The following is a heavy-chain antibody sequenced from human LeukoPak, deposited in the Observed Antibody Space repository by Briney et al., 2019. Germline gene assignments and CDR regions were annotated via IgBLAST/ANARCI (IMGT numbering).Heavy chain of an antibody. V-gene: IGHV4-34*01. CDR2: INHSGST. D-gene: IGHD3-9*01. Sequence: KPSEALSLTCAVYGGSFSGYYWSWIRKPPGKGLEWIGEINHSGSTNYNPSPKSRVTISVDTSKNQFSLKLSSVTAADTAVYYCARGKVLRYPKLENWFDPWGQGTLVTVSS. CDR3: ARGKVLRYPKLENWFDP. J-gene: IGHJ5*02. CDR1: GGSFSGYY.